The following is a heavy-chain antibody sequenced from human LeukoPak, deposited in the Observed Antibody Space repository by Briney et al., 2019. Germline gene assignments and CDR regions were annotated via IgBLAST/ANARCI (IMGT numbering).Heavy chain of an antibody. CDR2: ISSSSSYI. V-gene: IGHV3-21*01. D-gene: IGHD2-2*01. CDR1: GFTFSSYS. Sequence: GGSLRLSCAASGFTFSSYSMNWVRQAPGKGLEWVSSISSSSSYIYYADSVKGRFTISRDNAKNSLYLQMNSLRAEDTAVYYCARQRYCSSTSCPDAFDIWGRGTMDTVSS. J-gene: IGHJ3*02. CDR3: ARQRYCSSTSCPDAFDI.